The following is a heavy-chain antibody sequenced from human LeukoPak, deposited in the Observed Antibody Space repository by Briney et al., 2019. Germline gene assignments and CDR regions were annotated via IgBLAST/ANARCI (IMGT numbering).Heavy chain of an antibody. J-gene: IGHJ5*02. Sequence: SETLSLTCAVSGYSISSGYYWGWIRRPPGKGLEWIGSIYHSGSTYYNPSLKSRVTISVDTSKNQFSLKLSSVTAADTAVYYCARDKRETYCSSTSCYEKRNWFDPWGQGTLVTVSS. V-gene: IGHV4-38-2*02. CDR2: IYHSGST. CDR1: GYSISSGYY. CDR3: ARDKRETYCSSTSCYEKRNWFDP. D-gene: IGHD2-2*01.